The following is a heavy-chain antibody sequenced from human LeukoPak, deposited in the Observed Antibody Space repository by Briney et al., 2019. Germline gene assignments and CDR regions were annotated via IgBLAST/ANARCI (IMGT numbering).Heavy chain of an antibody. D-gene: IGHD4-17*01. CDR1: GFTFSSYW. V-gene: IGHV3-7*05. CDR3: ARDGFAWASGIDYGWSDC. CDR2: INQDGSKK. J-gene: IGHJ4*02. Sequence: GGSLGLSCAASGFTFSSYWMTWVRQAPGKGLEWVANINQDGSKKNYVDSVKGRFSISRDNAKTSLYLQMNSLRAEDTAVYYCARDGFAWASGIDYGWSDCWGQGTLVTVSS.